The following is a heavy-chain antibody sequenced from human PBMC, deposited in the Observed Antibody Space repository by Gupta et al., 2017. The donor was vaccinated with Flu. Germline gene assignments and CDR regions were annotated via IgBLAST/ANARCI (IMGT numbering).Heavy chain of an antibody. CDR1: GGTFRSYA. V-gene: IGHV1-69*01. J-gene: IGHJ4*02. CDR3: ARSATYYGSYFDF. Sequence: QVQLVQSGAEVKKPGSSVRVSCKASGGTFRSYAISWVRQAPGQGLEWMGGIIAIFGTTSYAQKFQGRVTITADESTSTAYMELSSLRSEDTAVYYCARSATYYGSYFDFWGQGTLVTVSS. D-gene: IGHD1-26*01. CDR2: IIAIFGTT.